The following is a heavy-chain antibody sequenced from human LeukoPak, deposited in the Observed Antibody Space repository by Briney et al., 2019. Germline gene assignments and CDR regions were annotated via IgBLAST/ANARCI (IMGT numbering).Heavy chain of an antibody. CDR1: GGSISNYY. V-gene: IGHV4-4*07. D-gene: IGHD3-9*01. J-gene: IGHJ4*02. CDR3: ARFEGYDFLTGYAYYFDH. CDR2: IYISGST. Sequence: PSETLSLTCTVSGGSISNYYWSWIRQPAGKGLEWIGRIYISGSTNYNPSLKSRVTMSVDTSKNQFSLKLSSVTAADTAVYYCARFEGYDFLTGYAYYFDHWGQGTLVTVSS.